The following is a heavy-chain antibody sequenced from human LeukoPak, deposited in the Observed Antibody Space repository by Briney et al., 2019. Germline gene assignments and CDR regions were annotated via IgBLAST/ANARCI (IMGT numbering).Heavy chain of an antibody. CDR3: ARGHYGMDV. Sequence: GGSLRLSCAASGFTFSSYAMSWVRQAPGKGLEWISYISASSIYTNYSDSVKGRFTTSRDNAKKSVYLQMNGLRAEDTAVYYCARGHYGMDVWGQGTTVTVSS. J-gene: IGHJ6*02. CDR1: GFTFSSYA. CDR2: ISASSIYT. V-gene: IGHV3-11*05.